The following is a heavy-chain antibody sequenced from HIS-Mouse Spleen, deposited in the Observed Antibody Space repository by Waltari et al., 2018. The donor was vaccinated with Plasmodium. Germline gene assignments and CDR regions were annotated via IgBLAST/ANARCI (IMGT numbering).Heavy chain of an antibody. V-gene: IGHV3-7*01. J-gene: IGHJ2*01. CDR1: GFTLGSYW. CDR3: ASSWYWYFDL. D-gene: IGHD6-13*01. Sequence: EVQLVESGGGLVQHGGSLRTACAASGFTLGSYWMRWVRQAPGKGLEWVANIKQDGSEKYYVDSVKGRFTISRDNAKNSLYLQMNSLRAEDTAVYYCASSWYWYFDLWGRGTLVTVSS. CDR2: IKQDGSEK.